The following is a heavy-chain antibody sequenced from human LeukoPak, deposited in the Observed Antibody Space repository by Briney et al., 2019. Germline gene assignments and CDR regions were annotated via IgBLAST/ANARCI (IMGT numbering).Heavy chain of an antibody. Sequence: PGGSLRLSCAASGFTFTNYGMHWVRQAPGKGLEWVAFIRYDGSNKYYADSVKGRFTISRDNSKNTLFLQMHSLRVDDTAVYYCARSGRRGYSYGYRFKYYFDYWGQGTLVTVSS. J-gene: IGHJ4*02. CDR2: IRYDGSNK. V-gene: IGHV3-30*02. D-gene: IGHD5-18*01. CDR3: ARSGRRGYSYGYRFKYYFDY. CDR1: GFTFTNYG.